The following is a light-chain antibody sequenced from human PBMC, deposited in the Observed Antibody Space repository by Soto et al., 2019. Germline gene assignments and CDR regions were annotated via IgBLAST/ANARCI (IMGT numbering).Light chain of an antibody. CDR2: GAS. Sequence: ETVLTQSPGTLSLSPGARATLSCRASQSVSSNYLAWYQQKPGQAPRLLIYGASTRATGIPDRFSGSGSGTDFTLTISRLEADEFEVDDCQQFGRSPPSLTFGQGTKVESK. J-gene: IGKJ1*01. V-gene: IGKV3-20*01. CDR3: QQFGRSPPSLT. CDR1: QSVSSNY.